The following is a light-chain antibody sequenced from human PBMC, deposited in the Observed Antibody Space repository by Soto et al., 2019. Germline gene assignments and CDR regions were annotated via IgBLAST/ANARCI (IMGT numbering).Light chain of an antibody. CDR3: ASFTTSSTRV. Sequence: VLTQPASVSGSPGQSITVSCTGSTTDIGTYNYVSWYQQLPGKAPKLIIFEVTNRPSGVSDRFSGSKSGNTASLTISGLQTEDEADYYCASFTTSSTRVFGSGTKSPS. J-gene: IGLJ1*01. V-gene: IGLV2-14*01. CDR2: EVT. CDR1: TTDIGTYNY.